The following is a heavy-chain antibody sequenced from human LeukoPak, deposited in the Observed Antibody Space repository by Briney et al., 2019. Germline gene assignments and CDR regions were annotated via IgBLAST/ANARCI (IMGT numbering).Heavy chain of an antibody. V-gene: IGHV1-2*02. Sequence: ASVKVSCKASGYXFTDYYMHWVRQAPGQGLEWMGWINPNSGGTNSAQKFQGRVTMTRDTSISTAYMELSRLRSDDTAVYYCARVGCTGGSCYGWFDPWGQGTLVTVSS. CDR3: ARVGCTGGSCYGWFDP. J-gene: IGHJ5*02. CDR1: GYXFTDYY. D-gene: IGHD2-15*01. CDR2: INPNSGGT.